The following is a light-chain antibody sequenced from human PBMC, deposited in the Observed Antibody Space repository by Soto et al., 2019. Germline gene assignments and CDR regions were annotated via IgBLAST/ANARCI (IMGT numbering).Light chain of an antibody. CDR1: QSISSY. Sequence: DIQMNLSPSSLSASVGDRVTITSLASQSISSYLNWYQQKPGKAPKLLIYAASSLQSGVPSRFSGSGSGTDFTLTISSLQPDDSATYYCQQYNSYPWTFGQGTKVDIK. J-gene: IGKJ1*01. CDR3: QQYNSYPWT. CDR2: AAS. V-gene: IGKV1-39*01.